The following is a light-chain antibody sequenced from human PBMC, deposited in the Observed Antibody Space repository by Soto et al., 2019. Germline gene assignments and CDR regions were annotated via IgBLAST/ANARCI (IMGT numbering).Light chain of an antibody. CDR3: QHYDTLPPS. Sequence: DIQMTQSPSSLSAFVGDRVTITCQTSQDIVNSLNWYQQKPGKAPKLLIYAASSLETGVPSKFSGSGSGTDCTFTISSPQTEVGATYYCQHYDTLPPSFGPGTKVDFK. CDR2: AAS. CDR1: QDIVNS. J-gene: IGKJ3*01. V-gene: IGKV1-33*01.